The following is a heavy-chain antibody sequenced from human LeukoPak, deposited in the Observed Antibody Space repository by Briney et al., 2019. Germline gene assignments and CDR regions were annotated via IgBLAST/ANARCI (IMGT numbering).Heavy chain of an antibody. CDR2: IYTSGST. V-gene: IGHV4-4*07. Sequence: SETLSLTCTVSGGSISSYYWSWIRQPAGKGLEWIGRIYTSGSTNYNPSLKSRVTMSVDTSKNQFSLKLSSVTAADTAVYYCARAGGSIAAAGNGYYYMDVWGKGTTVTVSS. CDR1: GGSISSYY. J-gene: IGHJ6*03. D-gene: IGHD6-13*01. CDR3: ARAGGSIAAAGNGYYYMDV.